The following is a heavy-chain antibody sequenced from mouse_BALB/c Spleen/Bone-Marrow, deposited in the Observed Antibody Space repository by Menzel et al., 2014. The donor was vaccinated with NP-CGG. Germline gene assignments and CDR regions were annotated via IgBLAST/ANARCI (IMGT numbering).Heavy chain of an antibody. CDR2: INPNNDGT. CDR1: GYTFTSYV. CDR3: ARSLYGYDWYFDV. V-gene: IGHV1-14*01. J-gene: IGHJ1*01. D-gene: IGHD2-2*01. Sequence: VQLQQPGPELAKPGASVKMSCKASGYTFTSYVMHWVKQKPGQGLEWIGNINPNNDGTYYNEKFKGQATLTSDKSSSTAYMELSSLTSEDSAVYYCARSLYGYDWYFDVWGAGTTVTVSS.